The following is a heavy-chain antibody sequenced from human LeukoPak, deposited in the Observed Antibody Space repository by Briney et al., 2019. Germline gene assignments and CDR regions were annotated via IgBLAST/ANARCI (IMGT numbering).Heavy chain of an antibody. CDR3: ARDRGVGAPYYFVY. CDR1: GYTFTGYY. CDR2: INPNSGGT. V-gene: IGHV1-2*02. D-gene: IGHD1-26*01. Sequence: ASVKLSCKASGYTFTGYYVHWVRQAPGPGLEWMGWINPNSGGTNYAQKFQGRVTMTRDTSISTAYMELSRLRSDDTAVYYCARDRGVGAPYYFVYWGQGTLVSVSS. J-gene: IGHJ4*02.